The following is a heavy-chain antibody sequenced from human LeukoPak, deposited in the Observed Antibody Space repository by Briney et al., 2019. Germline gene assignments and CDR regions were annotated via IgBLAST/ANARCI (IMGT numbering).Heavy chain of an antibody. D-gene: IGHD3-22*01. V-gene: IGHV3-7*01. CDR1: GFTLSSYW. Sequence: GGSLRLSCAASGFTLSSYWMSWVRQAPGKGLEWVANIKQDGSEKYYVDSVKGRFTISRDNAKNSLYLQMNSLRAEDTAVYYCARDRNYYDSSGYPGDWGQGTLVTVSS. J-gene: IGHJ4*02. CDR3: ARDRNYYDSSGYPGD. CDR2: IKQDGSEK.